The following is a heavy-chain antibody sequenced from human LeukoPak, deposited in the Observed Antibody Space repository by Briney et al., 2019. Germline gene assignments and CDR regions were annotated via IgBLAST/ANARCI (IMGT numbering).Heavy chain of an antibody. J-gene: IGHJ4*02. Sequence: GGSLRLSCAASGFTFSSYSMNWVRQAPGKGLEWVSSISSSSSYIYYADSVKGRFTISRDNAKNSLYLQMNSLRAEDTAVYYCARVQVGATVPDWGQGTLVTVSS. CDR1: GFTFSSYS. V-gene: IGHV3-21*01. D-gene: IGHD1-26*01. CDR2: ISSSSSYI. CDR3: ARVQVGATVPD.